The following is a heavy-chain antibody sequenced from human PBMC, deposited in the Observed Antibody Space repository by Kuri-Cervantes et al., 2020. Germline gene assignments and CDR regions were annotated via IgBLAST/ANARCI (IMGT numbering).Heavy chain of an antibody. Sequence: ASVKVSCKASGYTFTSYAMNWVRQAPGQGLEWMGWINTNTGNPTYAQGFTGRFFFPLDTSVSTAYPQISSLKAEDTAVYYCARVVAATDNWFDPWGQGTLVTVSS. CDR1: GYTFTSYA. CDR2: INTNTGNP. J-gene: IGHJ5*02. CDR3: ARVVAATDNWFDP. V-gene: IGHV7-4-1*02. D-gene: IGHD2-15*01.